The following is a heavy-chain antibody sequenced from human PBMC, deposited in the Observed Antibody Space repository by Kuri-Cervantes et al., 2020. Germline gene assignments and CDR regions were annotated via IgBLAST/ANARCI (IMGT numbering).Heavy chain of an antibody. D-gene: IGHD2-15*01. CDR3: AKLQVVVVVAAADY. Sequence: GESLKISCAASGFTFSSYSMNWVRQAPGKGLEWVSYISSSSSTIYYADSVKGRFTISRDNAKNSLYLQMNSLRDEDTAVYYCAKLQVVVVVAAADYWGQGTLVTVSS. V-gene: IGHV3-48*02. CDR1: GFTFSSYS. J-gene: IGHJ4*02. CDR2: ISSSSSTI.